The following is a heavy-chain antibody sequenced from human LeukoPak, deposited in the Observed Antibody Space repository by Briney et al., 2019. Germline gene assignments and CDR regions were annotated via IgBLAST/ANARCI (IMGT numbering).Heavy chain of an antibody. CDR1: GGSISSYY. J-gene: IGHJ3*02. V-gene: IGHV4-59*01. Sequence: SETLSLTCTVSGGSISSYYWSWIRQPPREGREWSGYIYYSGSTNYNPPPKSRVTISVDHSKNQLSLKLSSVTAAETAVYYCARPLNYDSSGYGAFDIWGQGTMVTVSS. D-gene: IGHD3-22*01. CDR3: ARPLNYDSSGYGAFDI. CDR2: IYYSGST.